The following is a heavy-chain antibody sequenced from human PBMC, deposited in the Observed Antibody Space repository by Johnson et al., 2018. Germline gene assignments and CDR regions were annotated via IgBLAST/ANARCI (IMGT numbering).Heavy chain of an antibody. V-gene: IGHV3-23*04. J-gene: IGHJ6*03. CDR3: AKDKVVTATTAYYYYIDV. CDR1: GFTFSSYA. CDR2: LSGSGGRT. D-gene: IGHD2-21*02. Sequence: QLVESGGGLVQPGGSLRLSCAASGFTFSSYAMSWVRQAPGKGLAWVSALSGSGGRTYSADSGKGRVTISRDNAKNTLYLQMTSRRAEDTAVYYCAKDKVVTATTAYYYYIDVWGKGTTVTVSS.